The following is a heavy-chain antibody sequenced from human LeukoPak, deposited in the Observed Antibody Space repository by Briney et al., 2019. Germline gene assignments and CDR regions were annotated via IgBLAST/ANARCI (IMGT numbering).Heavy chain of an antibody. CDR2: IYYSGST. CDR3: ARVFEMATIRKLYYLDH. V-gene: IGHV4-39*01. D-gene: IGHD5-24*01. Sequence: SETLSLTCRVSGGSIGRRSYFWGWIRQPPGKGPEWIGSIYYSGSTYYNPSLRRRVTISVDTSKNQFSLKFSSVTAADTAIYYCARVFEMATIRKLYYLDHWGQGTLVTVSS. CDR1: GGSIGRRSYF. J-gene: IGHJ4*02.